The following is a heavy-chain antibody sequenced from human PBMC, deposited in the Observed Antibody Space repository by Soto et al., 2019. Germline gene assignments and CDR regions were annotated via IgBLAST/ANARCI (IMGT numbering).Heavy chain of an antibody. CDR2: IYPGDSDI. Sequence: PGESLKISCKGSGFSFTNYWIGWVRQMPGKGLEWMGDIYPGDSDIRYSPSFRGQVTISADKSITTAYLQWSSLKASDTAVYYCARGAFIVSPCTGFDYWGQGTPVTVSS. CDR3: ARGAFIVSPCTGFDY. CDR1: GFSFTNYW. D-gene: IGHD3-16*02. J-gene: IGHJ4*02. V-gene: IGHV5-51*01.